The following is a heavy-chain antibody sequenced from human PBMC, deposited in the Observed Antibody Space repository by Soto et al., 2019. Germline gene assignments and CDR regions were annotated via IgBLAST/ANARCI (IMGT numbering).Heavy chain of an antibody. CDR3: ARGSYDFDY. CDR1: GYTFTNYA. CDR2: INAGNGNT. J-gene: IGHJ4*02. Sequence: QVQLVQSGAEVKKPGASVKVSCKGSGYTFTNYAVHGVRQAPGQRLEWMGWINAGNGNTKYSQKFQGRVTITRDTSASTAYMELSSLRSEDTAVYFCARGSYDFDYWGQGTLVTVSS. V-gene: IGHV1-3*01. D-gene: IGHD3-3*01.